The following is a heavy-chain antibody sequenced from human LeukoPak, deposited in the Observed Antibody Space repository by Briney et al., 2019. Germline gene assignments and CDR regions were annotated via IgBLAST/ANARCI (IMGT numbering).Heavy chain of an antibody. V-gene: IGHV4-4*02. CDR2: IYHSGST. J-gene: IGHJ4*02. CDR1: GFTFSSYAM. D-gene: IGHD3-3*02. CDR3: ATTPLGD. Sequence: SGGSLRLSCAASGFTFSSYAMSWVRQAPGKGLEWIGEIYHSGSTNYNPSLKSRVTISVDKSKNQFSLKLSSVTAADTAVYYCATTPLGDWGQGTLVTVSS.